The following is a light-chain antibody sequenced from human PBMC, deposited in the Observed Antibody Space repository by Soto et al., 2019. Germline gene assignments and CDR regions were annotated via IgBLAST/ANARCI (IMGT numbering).Light chain of an antibody. Sequence: EIVLTQSPGTLSLSPGERATLSCRASQRVSSSYLAWYQQKPGQAPRLLIYGASSRATGIPDRFSGSGSVTDFTLTISRLEPEDCAVYYFQQYGSSPRTFGQGTKVEIK. CDR2: GAS. J-gene: IGKJ1*01. V-gene: IGKV3-20*01. CDR3: QQYGSSPRT. CDR1: QRVSSSY.